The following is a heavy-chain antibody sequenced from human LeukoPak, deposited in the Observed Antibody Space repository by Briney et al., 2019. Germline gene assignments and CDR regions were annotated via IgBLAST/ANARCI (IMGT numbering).Heavy chain of an antibody. CDR2: IIPIFGTA. D-gene: IGHD6-13*01. CDR3: ARVKQQLGHPDFDY. V-gene: IGHV1-69*01. Sequence: SVKVSCTASGGTFSSYAISWVRQAPGQGLEWMGGIIPIFGTANYAQKFQGRVTITADESTSTAYMGLSSLRSEDTAVYYCARVKQQLGHPDFDYWGQGTLVTVSS. CDR1: GGTFSSYA. J-gene: IGHJ4*02.